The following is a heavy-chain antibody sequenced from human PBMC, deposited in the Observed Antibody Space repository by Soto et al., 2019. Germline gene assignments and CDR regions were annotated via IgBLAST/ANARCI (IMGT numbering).Heavy chain of an antibody. CDR1: GDSISSRSYY. V-gene: IGHV4-39*01. CDR3: ARFSWYDGDSITNYYMDF. D-gene: IGHD6-13*01. CDR2: ISYTGNT. J-gene: IGHJ6*03. Sequence: LQESGPGLVKPSETLSLTCSVFGDSISSRSYYWAWIRRPPGMGLEWIASISYTGNTYYNPSLTSRAAISGDTSKNQFSLKLSFVTAADTAVYYCARFSWYDGDSITNYYMDFWCNGATVTVSS.